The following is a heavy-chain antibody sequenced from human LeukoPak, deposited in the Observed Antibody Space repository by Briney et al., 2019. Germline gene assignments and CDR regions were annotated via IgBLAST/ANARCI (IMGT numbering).Heavy chain of an antibody. CDR1: GFTFSSYA. D-gene: IGHD6-13*01. CDR3: ARYREIAAGWFDP. Sequence: GGSLRLSCAASGFTFSSYAMHWVRQAPGKGLEWVAVISYDGSNKYYADSVKGRFTISRDNSKNTLYLQMNSLRSEDTAVYYCARYREIAAGWFDPWGQGTLVTVSS. V-gene: IGHV3-30*04. CDR2: ISYDGSNK. J-gene: IGHJ5*02.